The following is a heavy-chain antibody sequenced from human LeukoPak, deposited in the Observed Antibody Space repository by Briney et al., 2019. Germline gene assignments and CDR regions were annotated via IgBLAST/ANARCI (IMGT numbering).Heavy chain of an antibody. CDR3: ALGVGADGLDY. D-gene: IGHD1-26*01. J-gene: IGHJ4*02. V-gene: IGHV4-59*06. CDR1: GGSISSYY. CDR2: IYYSGST. Sequence: SETLSLTCTVSGGSISSYYWSWIRQPPGKGLEWIGYIYYSGSTYYNPSLKSRVTISVDTSKNQFSLKLSSMTAADTAVYYCALGVGADGLDYWSQGTLVTVSS.